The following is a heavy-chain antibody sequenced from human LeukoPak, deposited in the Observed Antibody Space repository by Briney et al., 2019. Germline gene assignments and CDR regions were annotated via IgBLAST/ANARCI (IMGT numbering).Heavy chain of an antibody. D-gene: IGHD1-26*01. CDR1: GFTFSSFW. CDR2: INSDGSTT. V-gene: IGHV3-74*01. J-gene: IGHJ4*01. Sequence: GGSLRLSCAASGFTFSSFWMHWVRQAPGKGLVWVSRINSDGSTTSYADSVKGRFTISRDNAKNTLYPQMNSLRVEDTAVYFCARGSSARFIGPEYWGHGTLVTVSS. CDR3: ARGSSARFIGPEY.